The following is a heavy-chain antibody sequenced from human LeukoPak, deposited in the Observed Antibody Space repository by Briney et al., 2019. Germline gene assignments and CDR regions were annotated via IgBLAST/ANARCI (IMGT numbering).Heavy chain of an antibody. CDR1: GGSISNGNRY. CDR2: IYYRGST. CDR3: ARISGSHYGDLFDY. J-gene: IGHJ4*02. V-gene: IGHV4-31*03. D-gene: IGHD4-17*01. Sequence: SETLSLTCTVSGGSISNGNRYWSWVRQHPGKGLEWLGSIYYRGSTSYSPSLNSRVPISIDPSKSQFSLNLKSVTAADTAVYYCARISGSHYGDLFDYWGQGTLVTVSS.